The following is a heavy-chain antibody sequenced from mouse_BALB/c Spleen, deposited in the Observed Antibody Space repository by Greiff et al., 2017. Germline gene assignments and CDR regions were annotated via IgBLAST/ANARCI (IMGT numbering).Heavy chain of an antibody. CDR3: ARSGGNYDWFAY. CDR2: INPSSGYT. V-gene: IGHV1-4*02. CDR1: GYTFTSYT. J-gene: IGHJ3*01. D-gene: IGHD2-1*01. Sequence: VKLVESAAELARPGASVKMSCKASGYTFTSYTMHWVKQRPGQGLEWIGYINPSSGYTEYNQKFKDKTTLTADKSSSTAYMQLSSLTSEDSAVYYCARSGGNYDWFAYWGQGTLVTVSA.